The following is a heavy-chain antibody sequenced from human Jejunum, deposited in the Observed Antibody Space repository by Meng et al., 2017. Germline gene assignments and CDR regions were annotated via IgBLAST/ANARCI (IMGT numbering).Heavy chain of an antibody. J-gene: IGHJ5*02. CDR1: GFAFSSTR. CDR2: AQYAGSNK. CDR3: AREVVPAAMFGWFDP. V-gene: IGHV3-30*06. Sequence: LGSCSTLARAGPGFAFSSTRMRWVRKDPGNGLEWVPAAQYAGSNKFYEDSMKGRLNITRDKSKNTLNLQMNSLRAKETAVYYCAREVVPAAMFGWFDPWGQGTLVTVSS. D-gene: IGHD2-2*01.